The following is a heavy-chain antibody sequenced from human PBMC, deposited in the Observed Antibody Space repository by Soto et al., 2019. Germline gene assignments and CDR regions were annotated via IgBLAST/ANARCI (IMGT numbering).Heavy chain of an antibody. D-gene: IGHD2-15*01. Sequence: QVQLVQSGGGVVQPGGSLRLACVASGLTFNSYAMHWVRQAPGKGLEWVAVIAYDESSKYYIDSVRGRLTISRDNSKNTLFLEMNGLRSEDTAVYFCAKGYCTSGSCLYYYGLEDWGQGTTVTVSS. V-gene: IGHV3-30*04. J-gene: IGHJ6*02. CDR2: IAYDESSK. CDR1: GLTFNSYA. CDR3: AKGYCTSGSCLYYYGLED.